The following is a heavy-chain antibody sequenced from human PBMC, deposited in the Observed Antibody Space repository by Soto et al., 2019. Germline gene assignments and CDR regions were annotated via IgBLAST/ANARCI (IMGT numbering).Heavy chain of an antibody. CDR3: AKARGEIDY. J-gene: IGHJ4*02. V-gene: IGHV3-9*01. Sequence: EVQLVESGGGLVQPGRSLRLSCVGSGFTFDDYGMHCVRQAPGKGLEWVSGISWDSGSIGYAESVKGRFTISRDNAKNARYLQMNSLRSEDTALYYCAKARGEIDYWGQGTLVTVSS. D-gene: IGHD3-16*01. CDR1: GFTFDDYG. CDR2: ISWDSGSI.